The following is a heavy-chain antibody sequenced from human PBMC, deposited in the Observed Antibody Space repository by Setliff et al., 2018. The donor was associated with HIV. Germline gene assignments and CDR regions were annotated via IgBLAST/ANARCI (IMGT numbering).Heavy chain of an antibody. CDR1: GYSISSGYY. Sequence: SETLSLTCTVSGYSISSGYYWGWIRQPPGKGLEWIGYIYYSGSTNYNPSLKSRVTISVDTSKNQFSLKLSSVTAADTAVYYCARNPCSGGSCPDAFDIWGQGTMVTVSS. V-gene: IGHV4-61*01. CDR2: IYYSGST. CDR3: ARNPCSGGSCPDAFDI. J-gene: IGHJ3*02. D-gene: IGHD2-15*01.